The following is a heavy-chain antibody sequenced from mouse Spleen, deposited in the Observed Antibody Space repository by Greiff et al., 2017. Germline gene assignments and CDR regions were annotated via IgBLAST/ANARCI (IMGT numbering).Heavy chain of an antibody. CDR2: IDPSDSDT. V-gene: IGHV1-52*01. CDR1: GYTFTSYW. CDR3: ATYGNHAMDY. J-gene: IGHJ4*01. Sequence: QVQLQQPGAELVRPGSSVKLSCKASGYTFTSYWMHWVKQRPIQGLEWIGNIDPSDSDTHYNQKFKDKATLTVDKSSSTAYMQLSSLTSEDSAVYYCATYGNHAMDYWGQGTSVTVSS. D-gene: IGHD2-10*02.